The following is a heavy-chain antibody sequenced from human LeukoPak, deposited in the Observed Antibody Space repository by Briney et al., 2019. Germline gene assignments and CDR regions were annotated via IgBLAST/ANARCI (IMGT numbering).Heavy chain of an antibody. V-gene: IGHV3-53*01. CDR1: GFTVSSNY. D-gene: IGHD5-18*01. CDR2: IHSGGST. CDR3: ARRGYPDY. J-gene: IGHJ4*02. Sequence: GGSLRLSCAASGFTVSSNYMSWVRQAPGKGLEGVSVIHSGGSTYYADSVKGRFTISRDNAKNSLYLQMSSLRAEDTAVYYCARRGYPDYWGQGTLVIVSA.